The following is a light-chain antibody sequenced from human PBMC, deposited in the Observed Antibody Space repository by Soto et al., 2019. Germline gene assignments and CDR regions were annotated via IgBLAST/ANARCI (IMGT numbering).Light chain of an antibody. V-gene: IGKV3-20*01. Sequence: EIVLTQSPAIVSLSPGEGATLFCRASQSVSNNFLAWYQQKPGQAPRLLIYGASSRATGIPDRFSGSGSGTDFTLTISRLEPDDFAVYFCQQYDTSITFGGGTKVDIK. CDR3: QQYDTSIT. J-gene: IGKJ4*01. CDR1: QSVSNNF. CDR2: GAS.